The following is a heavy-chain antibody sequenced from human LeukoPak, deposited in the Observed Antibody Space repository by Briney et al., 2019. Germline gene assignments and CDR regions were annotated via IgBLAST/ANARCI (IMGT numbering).Heavy chain of an antibody. CDR2: IYSGGST. CDR3: ARHRYDSSGSKYYYFDY. Sequence: GGSLRLSCAASGFTVSSNYMSWVRQAPGKGLEWVSVIYSGGSTYYADSVKGRFTISRHNSKNTLYLQMNSLTAADTAVYYCARHRYDSSGSKYYYFDYWGQGTLVTVSS. V-gene: IGHV3-53*01. CDR1: GFTVSSNY. D-gene: IGHD3-22*01. J-gene: IGHJ4*02.